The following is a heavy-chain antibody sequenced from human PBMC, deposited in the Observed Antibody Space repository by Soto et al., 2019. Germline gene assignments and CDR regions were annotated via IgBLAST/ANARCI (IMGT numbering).Heavy chain of an antibody. D-gene: IGHD1-7*01. CDR1: GFTFNTYV. CDR2: ISYSADKT. V-gene: IGHV3-23*01. CDR3: ARRARTATTNWGAFDV. J-gene: IGHJ3*01. Sequence: GSLIVSCAASGFTFNTYVMNWVRQAPGKGLEWVSTISYSADKTHYADSVKGRFTISRDNSRDTLFLQMNSLRADDAAVYYCARRARTATTNWGAFDVWGQGTMVTVSS.